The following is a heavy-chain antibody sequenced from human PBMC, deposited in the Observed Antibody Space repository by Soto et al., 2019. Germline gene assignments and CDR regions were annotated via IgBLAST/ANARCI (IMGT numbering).Heavy chain of an antibody. CDR3: ARGTLYYDSSGYNDAFDI. J-gene: IGHJ3*02. CDR2: IIPIFGTA. Sequence: QVQLVQSGAEVKKPGSSEKVSCKASGGTFSSYAISWVRQAPGQGLEWMGGIIPIFGTANYAQKFQGRVTITADESTSTAYMELSSLRSEDTAVYYCARGTLYYDSSGYNDAFDIWGQGTMVTVSS. D-gene: IGHD3-22*01. V-gene: IGHV1-69*01. CDR1: GGTFSSYA.